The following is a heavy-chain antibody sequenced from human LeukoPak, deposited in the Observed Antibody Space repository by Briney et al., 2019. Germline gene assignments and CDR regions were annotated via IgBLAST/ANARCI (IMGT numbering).Heavy chain of an antibody. CDR3: RGYTSGYLGGDY. Sequence: PSETLSLTCTVSGGSISSSNYYRGWIRQPPGKGLEWIGSIYYSGSSYYNPPLKSRVTISVDTSKNQFSLKLSSVTAADTAVCHCRGYTSGYLGGDYWGQGALVTVSS. J-gene: IGHJ4*02. CDR2: IYYSGSS. CDR1: GGSISSSNYY. D-gene: IGHD5-18*01. V-gene: IGHV4-39*01.